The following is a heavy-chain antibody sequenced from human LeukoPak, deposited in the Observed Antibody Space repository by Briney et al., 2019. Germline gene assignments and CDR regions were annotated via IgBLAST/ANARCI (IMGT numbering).Heavy chain of an antibody. CDR3: AILGLFYGSGSYYKRVVAFDI. Sequence: GASVKVSCKASGYTFTSYYMHWVRQAPGQGLEWMGIINPSGGSTSYAQKFQGRVTMTRDMSTSTVYMELSSLRSEDTAVYYCAILGLFYGSGSYYKRVVAFDIWGQGTMVTVSS. J-gene: IGHJ3*02. D-gene: IGHD3-10*01. CDR1: GYTFTSYY. V-gene: IGHV1-46*01. CDR2: INPSGGST.